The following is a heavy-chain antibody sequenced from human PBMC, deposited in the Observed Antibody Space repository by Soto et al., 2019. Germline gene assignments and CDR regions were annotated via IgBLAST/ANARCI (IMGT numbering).Heavy chain of an antibody. CDR2: MNNDGSYT. Sequence: EVQLVESGGGLVQPGGSLRLSCAASGFTFSSYWMYWVRQAPGKGLEWVSHMNNDGSYTIYAESVKGRFTFSRDNAKNTLYLQMNSVRAEDTAVYYCVRGGYMHACDIWGQGTMVTVSS. J-gene: IGHJ3*02. D-gene: IGHD6-13*01. CDR1: GFTFSSYW. CDR3: VRGGYMHACDI. V-gene: IGHV3-74*01.